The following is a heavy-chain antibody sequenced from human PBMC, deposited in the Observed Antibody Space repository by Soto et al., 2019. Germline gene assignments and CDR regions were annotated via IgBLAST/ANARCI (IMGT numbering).Heavy chain of an antibody. CDR1: GGSISSDGYY. V-gene: IGHV4-31*03. CDR2: IHYSGAT. Sequence: QVQLQESGPGLVKPSQTLSLTCSVSGGSISSDGYYWSWIRQHPGKCLEWVGYIHYSGATYYNSSLESRLTILVDTSKNQFSLKLSSVTAADTAVYYCARSWTTAAGWANWFDPWGQGTLVIVSS. D-gene: IGHD6-13*01. CDR3: ARSWTTAAGWANWFDP. J-gene: IGHJ5*02.